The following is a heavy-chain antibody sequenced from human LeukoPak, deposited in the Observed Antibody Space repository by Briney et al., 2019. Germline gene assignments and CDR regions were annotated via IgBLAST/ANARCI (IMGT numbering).Heavy chain of an antibody. CDR3: ANDDHLYA. Sequence: GGSLRLSCAASGFTFSSYAMHWVRQAPGKGLEWVAVISYDGSNKYYADSVKGRFTISRDNSKNTLYLQMNSLRAEDTAVYYCANDDHLYAWGQGTLVTVSS. V-gene: IGHV3-30-3*02. J-gene: IGHJ4*02. CDR1: GFTFSSYA. D-gene: IGHD3-16*01. CDR2: ISYDGSNK.